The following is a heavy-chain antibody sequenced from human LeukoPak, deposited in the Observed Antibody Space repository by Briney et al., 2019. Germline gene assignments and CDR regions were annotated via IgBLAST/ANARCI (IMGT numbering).Heavy chain of an antibody. D-gene: IGHD3-10*01. J-gene: IGHJ4*02. Sequence: GGSLRLSCVVSGFTFSSNGMHWVRQAPGKWLEWVTFIQYDGSKKYYADSVKGRFTISRDNSKNTLYLEMNSLRAEDTAVYYCAKDIGSYYDYWGQGILVTVSS. CDR3: AKDIGSYYDY. CDR1: GFTFSSNG. V-gene: IGHV3-30*02. CDR2: IQYDGSKK.